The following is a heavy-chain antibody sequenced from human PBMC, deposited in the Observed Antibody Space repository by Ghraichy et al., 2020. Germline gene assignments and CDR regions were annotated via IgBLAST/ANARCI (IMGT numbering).Heavy chain of an antibody. Sequence: LSLTCAASGFTFSNAWMSWVRQAPGKGLEWVGRITSKTDGGTTDYAAPVKGRFTISRDDSKNTLYLQMNSLKTEDTAVYYCYTGYCSGGSCYGMDVWGQGTTVTVSS. CDR1: GFTFSNAW. J-gene: IGHJ6*02. CDR2: ITSKTDGGTT. V-gene: IGHV3-15*01. CDR3: YTGYCSGGSCYGMDV. D-gene: IGHD2-15*01.